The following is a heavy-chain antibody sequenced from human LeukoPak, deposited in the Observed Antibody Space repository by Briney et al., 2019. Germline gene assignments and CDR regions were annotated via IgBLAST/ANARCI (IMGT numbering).Heavy chain of an antibody. CDR3: ARALQDGLLWFGELFRARSQHCFDP. J-gene: IGHJ5*02. V-gene: IGHV4-34*01. CDR2: INHTGST. CDR1: GGSFRGYF. D-gene: IGHD3-10*01. Sequence: TASETLSLTCAVYGGSFRGYFCSTSRQPPRKGPERIGEINHTGSTNYNPSLKSRVTISVDTSKDQFSLKLSSVTAADTAVYYCARALQDGLLWFGELFRARSQHCFDPWGQGTLVTVSS.